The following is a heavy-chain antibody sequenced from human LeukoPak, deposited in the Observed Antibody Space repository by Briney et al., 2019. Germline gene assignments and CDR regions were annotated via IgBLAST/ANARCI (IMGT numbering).Heavy chain of an antibody. CDR2: INPNIGGA. Sequence: GASVKVSCKASGYTFTGYYIHWVRQAPGQGLEWMGRINPNIGGANSAQKFQGRVTVTRDTSISTAYMELSRLRSDDTAVYYCARDQKNHYDSSGYYFTPDYWGQGTLVTVSS. CDR3: ARDQKNHYDSSGYYFTPDY. J-gene: IGHJ4*02. V-gene: IGHV1-2*06. CDR1: GYTFTGYY. D-gene: IGHD3-22*01.